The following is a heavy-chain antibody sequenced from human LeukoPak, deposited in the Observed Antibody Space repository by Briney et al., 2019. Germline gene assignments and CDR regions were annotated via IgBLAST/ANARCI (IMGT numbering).Heavy chain of an antibody. CDR3: ARALWFGETFPAY. J-gene: IGHJ4*02. CDR2: ISSSSSTI. D-gene: IGHD3-10*01. Sequence: PGGSLRLSCAASGFTFSIYSMNWVRQAPGKGLQWVSYISSSSSTIYYADSVKGRFTISRDNAKNSLYLQMNSLRAEDTAVYYCARALWFGETFPAYWGQGTLVTVSS. V-gene: IGHV3-48*01. CDR1: GFTFSIYS.